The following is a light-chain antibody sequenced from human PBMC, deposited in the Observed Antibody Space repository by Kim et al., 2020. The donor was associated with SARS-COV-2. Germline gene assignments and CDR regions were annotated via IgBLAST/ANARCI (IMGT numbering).Light chain of an antibody. Sequence: SPGERATLSCGASQNIDSYLAWYQQRPGQAPRLLIYDVSNRAIGIPARFSGSGSGTAFTLTISSLEPEDFGVYYCQHRYNWPPLYSCGQGTTLEI. CDR1: QNIDSY. CDR2: DVS. CDR3: QHRYNWPPLYS. V-gene: IGKV3-11*01. J-gene: IGKJ2*01.